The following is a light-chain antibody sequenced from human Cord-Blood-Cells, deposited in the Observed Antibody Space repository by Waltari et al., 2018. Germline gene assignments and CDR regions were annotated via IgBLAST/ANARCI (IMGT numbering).Light chain of an antibody. CDR1: SSDVGSYNL. V-gene: IGLV2-23*02. J-gene: IGLJ2*01. CDR2: EVS. CDR3: CSYAGSSTV. Sequence: QSALTQPASVSGSPGQSITISCTGTSSDVGSYNLVSWYQQHPGKAPKLMIYEVSKRPSGVSTRFSGSKSGSTASLTLSGLQAEDEAEYYCCSYAGSSTVFGGGTKLTVL.